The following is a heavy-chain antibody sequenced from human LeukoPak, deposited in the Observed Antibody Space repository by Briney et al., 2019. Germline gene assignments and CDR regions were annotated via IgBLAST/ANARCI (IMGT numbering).Heavy chain of an antibody. V-gene: IGHV3-21*01. Sequence: GGSLRLSRAASGFTFSSYSMNWVRQAPGKGLEWVSSISSSSSYIYYADSVKGRFTISRDNAKNSLYLQMNSLRAEDTAVYYCARGKGITMVRGVIPLNWFDPWGQGTLVTVSS. D-gene: IGHD3-10*01. J-gene: IGHJ5*02. CDR2: ISSSSSYI. CDR3: ARGKGITMVRGVIPLNWFDP. CDR1: GFTFSSYS.